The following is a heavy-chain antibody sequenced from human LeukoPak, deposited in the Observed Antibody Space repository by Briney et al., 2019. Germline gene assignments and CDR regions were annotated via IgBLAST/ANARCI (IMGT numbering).Heavy chain of an antibody. D-gene: IGHD3-10*01. CDR2: ISYDGSNK. V-gene: IGHV3-30-3*01. J-gene: IGHJ6*02. Sequence: PGGSLRLSCAASGFTFSSYAMHWVRQAPGKGLECVAVISYDGSNKYYADSVKGRFTISRDNSKNTLYLQMNSLRAEDTAVYYCASPPRSPGYGMDVWGQGTTVTVSS. CDR3: ASPPRSPGYGMDV. CDR1: GFTFSSYA.